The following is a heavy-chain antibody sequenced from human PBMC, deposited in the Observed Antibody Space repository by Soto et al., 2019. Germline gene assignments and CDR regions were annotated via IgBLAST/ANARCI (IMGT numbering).Heavy chain of an antibody. CDR3: ARARYSYGYSPFDY. CDR1: GGSISSYY. CDR2: IYYSGST. D-gene: IGHD5-18*01. V-gene: IGHV4-59*01. J-gene: IGHJ4*02. Sequence: SETLSLTCTVSGGSISSYYWSWIRQPPGKGLEWIGYIYYSGSTNYNPSLKSRVTISVDTSKNQFSLKLSSVTAADTAVYYCARARYSYGYSPFDYWGQGTLVTVSS.